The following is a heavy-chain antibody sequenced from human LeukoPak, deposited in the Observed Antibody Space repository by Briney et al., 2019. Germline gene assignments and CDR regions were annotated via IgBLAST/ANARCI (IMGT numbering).Heavy chain of an antibody. CDR2: MNPNSGNT. V-gene: IGHV1-8*01. Sequence: ASVKVSCKACGYTFTSYDINWVRQATGQGLEWMGWMNPNSGNTGYAQKFQGRVTMTRNTSISTAHMELSSLRSEDTAVYYCARGPYSSSWQHYYYYYGMDVWGQETAVTVSS. D-gene: IGHD6-13*01. J-gene: IGHJ6*02. CDR1: GYTFTSYD. CDR3: ARGPYSSSWQHYYYYYGMDV.